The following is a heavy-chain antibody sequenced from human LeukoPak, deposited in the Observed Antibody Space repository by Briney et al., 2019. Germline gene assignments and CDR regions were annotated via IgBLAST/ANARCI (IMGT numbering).Heavy chain of an antibody. J-gene: IGHJ4*02. CDR2: IYPGDSDT. V-gene: IGHV5-51*01. Sequence: GESLKISCKGSGYSFTSYWIGWVRQMPGKGLEWMGIIYPGDSDTTYSPSFQNQVTISADNSISTAYLQWSSLKASDTAMYYCARLTDDYFDYWGQGTLVTVSS. CDR3: ARLTDDYFDY. CDR1: GYSFTSYW.